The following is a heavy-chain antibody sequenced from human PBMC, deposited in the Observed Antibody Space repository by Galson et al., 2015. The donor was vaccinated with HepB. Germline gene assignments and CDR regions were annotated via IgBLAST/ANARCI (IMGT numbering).Heavy chain of an antibody. Sequence: SLRLSCAASGFTFNTYAMSWVRQAPGMGLEWVSSISGSGGSTYYAGSVKGRFTISRDNSKNTLYLQMNSVRAEDTAVYYCARVSTDGGNIPIAFELWGQGTMVTASS. CDR3: ARVSTDGGNIPIAFEL. J-gene: IGHJ3*01. CDR2: ISGSGGST. D-gene: IGHD4-23*01. V-gene: IGHV3-23*01. CDR1: GFTFNTYA.